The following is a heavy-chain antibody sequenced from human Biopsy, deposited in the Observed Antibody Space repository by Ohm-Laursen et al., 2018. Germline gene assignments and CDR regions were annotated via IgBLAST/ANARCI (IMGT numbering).Heavy chain of an antibody. D-gene: IGHD5-12*01. Sequence: TLSLTCTVSGVSINGGRYYWNWIRHPPGKGLEWIGNIFYSANTYYNPSLKSRVTISVDTSKNQFSLKLSSVTAADTVVYYCARLGSGDYFPTFFDFWGQGALVTVSS. CDR2: IFYSANT. CDR1: GVSINGGRYY. CDR3: ARLGSGDYFPTFFDF. V-gene: IGHV4-31*03. J-gene: IGHJ4*02.